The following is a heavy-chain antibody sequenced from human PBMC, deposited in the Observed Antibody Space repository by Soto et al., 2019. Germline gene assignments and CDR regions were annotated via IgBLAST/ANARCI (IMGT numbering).Heavy chain of an antibody. V-gene: IGHV4-38-2*01. J-gene: IGHJ5*02. CDR3: AREAGPDRWFDP. Sequence: PSETLSLTCAVSGDSISSGYHWAWIRQPPGKGLEWIASIYHSGTTYYNPSLKSRVTISVDTSKNHFSLNLSSVTAADTAVYYCAREAGPDRWFDPWGQGTLVTVSS. CDR2: IYHSGTT. CDR1: GDSISSGYH. D-gene: IGHD6-19*01.